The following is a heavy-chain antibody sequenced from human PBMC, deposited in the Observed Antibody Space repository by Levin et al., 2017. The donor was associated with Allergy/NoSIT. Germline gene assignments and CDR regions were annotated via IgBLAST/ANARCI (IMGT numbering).Heavy chain of an antibody. CDR2: INPNSGGT. V-gene: IGHV1-2*02. CDR3: ARDFEIDYDILTGPGGGAFDI. CDR1: GYTFTGYY. J-gene: IGHJ3*02. Sequence: GESLKISCKASGYTFTGYYMHWVRQAPGQGLEWMGWINPNSGGTNYAQKFQGRVTMTRDTSISTAYMELSRLRSDDTAVYYCARDFEIDYDILTGPGGGAFDIWGQGTMVTVSS. D-gene: IGHD3-9*01.